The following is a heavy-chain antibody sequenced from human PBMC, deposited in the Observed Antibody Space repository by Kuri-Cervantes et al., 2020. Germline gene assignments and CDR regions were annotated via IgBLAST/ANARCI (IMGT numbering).Heavy chain of an antibody. Sequence: ASVKVSCKASGYTFDNYGISWVRQAPGQGLEWMGRISAYNGNTNYAQKFQGRVTMTTDTSTSTAYMELGSLRSDDTAVYYCARDPGYCSGGSCSSWGQGTLVTVSS. CDR1: GYTFDNYG. V-gene: IGHV1-18*01. CDR3: ARDPGYCSGGSCSS. J-gene: IGHJ4*02. D-gene: IGHD2-15*01. CDR2: ISAYNGNT.